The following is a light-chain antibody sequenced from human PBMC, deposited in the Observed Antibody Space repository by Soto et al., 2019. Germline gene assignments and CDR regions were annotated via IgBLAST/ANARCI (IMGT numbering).Light chain of an antibody. CDR2: GAS. CDR3: QQYNNWPRT. CDR1: QSVSSN. V-gene: IGKV3-15*01. J-gene: IGKJ1*01. Sequence: EIVMTQSPATLSVSPGERATLSCRASQSVSSNLAWYQQKPGQAPRLLIYGASTRAIGIPARFSGSGSGTEFTLTISSLQSEDFAVYYCQQYNNWPRTFGXGTKVDIK.